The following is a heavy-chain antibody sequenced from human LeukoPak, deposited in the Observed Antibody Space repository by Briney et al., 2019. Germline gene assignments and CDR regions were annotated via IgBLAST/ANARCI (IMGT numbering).Heavy chain of an antibody. CDR3: ARDGDYYGSGSYYSI. CDR2: IYYSGST. J-gene: IGHJ3*02. V-gene: IGHV4-31*03. Sequence: PSETLSLTCTVSGASISNSNFYWGWIRQHPGKGLEWIGYIYYSGSTYYNPSLKSRVTISVDTSKNQFSPKLSSVTAADTAVYYCARDGDYYGSGSYYSIWGQGTMVTVSS. CDR1: GASISNSNFY. D-gene: IGHD3-10*01.